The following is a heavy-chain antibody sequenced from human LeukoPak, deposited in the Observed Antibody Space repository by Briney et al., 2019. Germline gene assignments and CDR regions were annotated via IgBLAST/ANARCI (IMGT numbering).Heavy chain of an antibody. J-gene: IGHJ5*02. CDR1: GVTFTDYY. V-gene: IGHV3-11*01. CDR3: ATDGAGFDT. Sequence: RGCPRVSSAASGVTFTDYYMSWGSQGPQKRRWWRSYITIGGTNTHYADSVKGRFNISRDNAKKSLYLAMNNLRAEDTAVYYCATDGAGFDTWGQGVLVTVSS. CDR2: ITIGGTNT.